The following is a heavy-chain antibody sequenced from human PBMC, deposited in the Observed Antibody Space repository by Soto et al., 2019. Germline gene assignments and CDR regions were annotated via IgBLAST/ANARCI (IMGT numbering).Heavy chain of an antibody. Sequence: EVQPLESGGGLVQPGGSLRLSCAASGFTFSSYAMSWVRQAPGKGLEWVSAISGSGGSTYYADSVKGRFTISRDNSKNTLYLQMNSLRAEDTAVYYCATDPDLMIAARLIYWGQGTLVTVSS. V-gene: IGHV3-23*01. CDR3: ATDPDLMIAARLIY. CDR1: GFTFSSYA. CDR2: ISGSGGST. J-gene: IGHJ4*02. D-gene: IGHD6-6*01.